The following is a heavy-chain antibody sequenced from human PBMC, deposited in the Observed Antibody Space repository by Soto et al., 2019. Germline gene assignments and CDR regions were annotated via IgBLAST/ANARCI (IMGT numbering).Heavy chain of an antibody. D-gene: IGHD3-3*01. Sequence: GGSLRLSCAASGFTFSRYAMSWVRQAPGKGLEWVSAISGSGGSTYYADSVKGRFTISRDNSKNTLYLQMNSLRAEDTAVYYCAKDSTGMAVGYDFWSGYYWFWGQGTLVTVSS. CDR2: ISGSGGST. J-gene: IGHJ4*02. CDR3: AKDSTGMAVGYDFWSGYYWF. CDR1: GFTFSRYA. V-gene: IGHV3-23*01.